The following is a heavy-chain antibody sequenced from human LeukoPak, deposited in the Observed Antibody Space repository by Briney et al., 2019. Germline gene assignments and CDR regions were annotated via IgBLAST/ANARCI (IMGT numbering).Heavy chain of an antibody. D-gene: IGHD4-17*01. Sequence: GGSLRLSCAASGFTFSSYGMNWVRQAPGKGLEWISYISSDSSTIYYADSVKGRFTISRDNAKNSLYLQMNSLRAEDTAVYYCARTVSYWGQGTLVSVSS. CDR1: GFTFSSYG. CDR3: ARTVSY. CDR2: ISSDSSTI. V-gene: IGHV3-48*04. J-gene: IGHJ4*02.